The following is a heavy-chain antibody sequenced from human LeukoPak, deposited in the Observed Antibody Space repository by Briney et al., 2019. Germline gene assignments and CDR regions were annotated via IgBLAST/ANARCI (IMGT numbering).Heavy chain of an antibody. D-gene: IGHD4/OR15-4a*01. Sequence: GGSLRLSCAASVFTFSRYSMSWVRQAPGKGLEWVSSISSSSSYIYYADSVKGRFTISRDNAKNSLYLQMNSLRAEDTAVYYCARAVLARLVDYWGQGTLVTVSS. J-gene: IGHJ4*02. CDR2: ISSSSSYI. CDR3: ARAVLARLVDY. CDR1: VFTFSRYS. V-gene: IGHV3-21*01.